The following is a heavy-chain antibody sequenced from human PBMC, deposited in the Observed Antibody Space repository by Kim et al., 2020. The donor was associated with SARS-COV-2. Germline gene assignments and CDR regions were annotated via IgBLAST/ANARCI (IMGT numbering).Heavy chain of an antibody. CDR1: GGSFSGYY. CDR2: INHSGST. CDR3: ARVVGYSYGHPNWFDP. Sequence: SETLSLTCAVYGGSFSGYYWSWIRQPPGKGLEWIGEINHSGSTNYNPSLKSRVTISVDTSKNQFSLKLSSVTAADTAVYYCARVVGYSYGHPNWFDPWGQGTLVPVSS. J-gene: IGHJ5*02. V-gene: IGHV4-34*01. D-gene: IGHD5-18*01.